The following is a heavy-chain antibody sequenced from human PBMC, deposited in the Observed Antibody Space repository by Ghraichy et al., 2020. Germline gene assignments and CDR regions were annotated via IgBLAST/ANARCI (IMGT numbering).Heavy chain of an antibody. CDR2: IYYSGST. V-gene: IGHV4-59*08. J-gene: IGHJ4*02. D-gene: IGHD7-27*01. Sequence: SETLSLTCTVSGGSISSYYWSWIRQPPGKGLEWIGYIYYSGSTNYNPSLKSRVTISVDTSKNQFSLKLSSVTAADTAVYYCARHEIPKLGIGGYFDYWGQGTLVTVSS. CDR3: ARHEIPKLGIGGYFDY. CDR1: GGSISSYY.